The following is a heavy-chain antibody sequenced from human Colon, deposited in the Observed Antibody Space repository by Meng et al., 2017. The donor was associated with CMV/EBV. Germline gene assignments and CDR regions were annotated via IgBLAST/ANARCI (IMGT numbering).Heavy chain of an antibody. CDR2: IAPIFRTI. CDR3: ARDLAWTHDY. CDR1: VDIISRQT. Sequence: QVQLVQSGDEVKTRGSSVKVSCKTSVDIISRQTVSWVRQAPGQGLEWMGKIAPIFRTIKYAEKFQGRVTITADHPTSTVYMELISLRSDDTAVYYCARDLAWTHDYWGQGTLVTVSS. J-gene: IGHJ4*02. V-gene: IGHV1-69*08. D-gene: IGHD3/OR15-3a*01.